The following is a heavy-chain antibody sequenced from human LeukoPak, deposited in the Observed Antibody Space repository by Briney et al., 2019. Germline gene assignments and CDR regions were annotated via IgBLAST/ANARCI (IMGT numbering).Heavy chain of an antibody. CDR3: ARDPTGYCSSTSCYDRAFDI. J-gene: IGHJ3*02. CDR1: GFTFSSYS. D-gene: IGHD2-2*01. Sequence: PGGSLRLSCAASGFTFSSYSMNWVRQAPGKGLEWVSYISSGSSSIYYADSVKGRFTISRDNAKNSLYVQMNSLRAEDTAVYYCARDPTGYCSSTSCYDRAFDIWGQGTMVTVSS. V-gene: IGHV3-48*01. CDR2: ISSGSSSI.